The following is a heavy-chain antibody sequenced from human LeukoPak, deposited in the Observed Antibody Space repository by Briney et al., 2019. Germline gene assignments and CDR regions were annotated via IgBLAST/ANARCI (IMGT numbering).Heavy chain of an antibody. CDR1: GGSISSSTHY. Sequence: SETLSLTCTVPGGSISSSTHYWAWIRQPPGKGLEWIGSIYFSGSTHYNPSLKSRVTISVDTSKNQFSLKLNSVTAADTALYYCARNCTADNDVSRRDKWFDPWGHGTLVTVSS. CDR3: ARNCTADNDVSRRDKWFDP. V-gene: IGHV4-39*07. J-gene: IGHJ5*02. D-gene: IGHD2-8*02. CDR2: IYFSGST.